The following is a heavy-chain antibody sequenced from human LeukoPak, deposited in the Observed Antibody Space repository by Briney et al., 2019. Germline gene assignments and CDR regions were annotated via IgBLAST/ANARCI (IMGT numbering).Heavy chain of an antibody. Sequence: GGSLRLSCAASGFTLSSYAMSWVRQAPGKGLEWVSAISGSGGSTYYADSVKGRFTISRDNSKNTLYLQMNSLRAEDTAVYYCAKEGFDSSGYYYYYYYMDVWGKGTTVTVSS. CDR1: GFTLSSYA. J-gene: IGHJ6*03. CDR2: ISGSGGST. CDR3: AKEGFDSSGYYYYYYYMDV. D-gene: IGHD3-22*01. V-gene: IGHV3-23*01.